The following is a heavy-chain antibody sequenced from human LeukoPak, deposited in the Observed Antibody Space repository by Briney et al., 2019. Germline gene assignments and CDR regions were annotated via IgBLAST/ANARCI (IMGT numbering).Heavy chain of an antibody. Sequence: GSLRLSCAASGFTVSSNYMSWVRQAPGKGLEWIGYIYNSGSTNYNHSLKSRVTISEDMSNNQFSLKLSSVTAADTAVYYCARALRLWGGNSGIAFDIWGQGTMVTVSS. J-gene: IGHJ3*02. D-gene: IGHD4-23*01. CDR1: GFTVSSNY. CDR2: IYNSGST. CDR3: ARALRLWGGNSGIAFDI. V-gene: IGHV4-59*02.